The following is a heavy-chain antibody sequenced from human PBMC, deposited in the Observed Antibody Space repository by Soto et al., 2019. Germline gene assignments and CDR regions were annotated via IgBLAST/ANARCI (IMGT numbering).Heavy chain of an antibody. V-gene: IGHV4-30-4*01. J-gene: IGHJ5*02. CDR1: GGSISSGDYY. CDR3: ARAMSMVRGVIIKGWFDP. Sequence: SETLSLTCTVSGGSISSGDYYWSWIRQPPGKGLEWIGYIYYSGSTYYNPSLKSRVTISVDTSKNQFSLKLSSVTAADTAVYYCARAMSMVRGVIIKGWFDPWGQGTLVTVSS. CDR2: IYYSGST. D-gene: IGHD3-10*01.